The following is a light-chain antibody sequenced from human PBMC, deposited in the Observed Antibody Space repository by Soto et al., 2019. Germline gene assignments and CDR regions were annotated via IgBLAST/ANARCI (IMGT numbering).Light chain of an antibody. CDR3: NSYTGNNTWV. V-gene: IGLV2-14*01. Sequence: QSALTQPASVSGSPGQSITISCSGTSSDIGDYNFVSWYQQSPGKAPKLMIYEVSDRPSGVSDRFSGSKSDNTASLTISGLQAEDEADYYCNSYTGNNTWVFGGGTKLTVL. CDR1: SSDIGDYNF. CDR2: EVS. J-gene: IGLJ3*02.